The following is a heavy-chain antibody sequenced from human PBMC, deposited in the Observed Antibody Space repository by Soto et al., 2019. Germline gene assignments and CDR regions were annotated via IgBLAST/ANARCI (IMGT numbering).Heavy chain of an antibody. J-gene: IGHJ1*01. CDR3: AREGWMGATFGYFQH. V-gene: IGHV1-69*13. CDR1: GGTFSSYA. CDR2: IIPIFGTA. Sequence: ASVKVSCKASGGTFSSYAISWVRQAPGQGLEWMGGIIPIFGTANYAQKFQGRVTITADESTSTAYMELSSLRSEDTAVYYCAREGWMGATFGYFQHWGQGTLVTVSS. D-gene: IGHD1-26*01.